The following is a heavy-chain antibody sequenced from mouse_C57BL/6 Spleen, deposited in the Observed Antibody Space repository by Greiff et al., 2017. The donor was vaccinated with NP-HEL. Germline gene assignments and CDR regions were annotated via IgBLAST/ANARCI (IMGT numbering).Heavy chain of an antibody. D-gene: IGHD2-1*01. J-gene: IGHJ2*01. Sequence: VQLQQPGAELVKPGASVKLSCKASGYTFTSYWMHWVKQRPGQGLEWIGMIHPNSGSTNYNEKFKSKATLTVDKSSSTAYMQLSSLTSEDSAVYYCARAFYYGNYERYYFDYWGQGTTLTVSS. CDR1: GYTFTSYW. CDR3: ARAFYYGNYERYYFDY. CDR2: IHPNSGST. V-gene: IGHV1-64*01.